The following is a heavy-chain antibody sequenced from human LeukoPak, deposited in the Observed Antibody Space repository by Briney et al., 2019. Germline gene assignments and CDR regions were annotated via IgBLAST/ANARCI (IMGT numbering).Heavy chain of an antibody. V-gene: IGHV1-24*01. CDR1: GYTLTELS. CDR2: FDPEDGET. D-gene: IGHD6-13*01. Sequence: ASVKVSCKVSGYTLTELSMHWVRQAPGKGLEWMGGFDPEDGETIYAQKFQGRVTMTEDTSTDTAYMELSSLRSEDTAVYYCAPDSPSKNIAAATTWGQGTLVTVSS. J-gene: IGHJ4*02. CDR3: APDSPSKNIAAATT.